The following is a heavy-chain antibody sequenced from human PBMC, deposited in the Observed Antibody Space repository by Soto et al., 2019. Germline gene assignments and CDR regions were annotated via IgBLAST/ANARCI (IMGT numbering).Heavy chain of an antibody. Sequence: QVQLQESGPGLVKPSETLSLTCTVSGASVSSGGYYWSWIRQPPGKGLEWMGYVYNSGSTDYNPSTKSRVTRSLDTAKNQYSLKLTSVTTAETGRYYCARDGPATPNSWGQAALVTVSS. CDR3: ARDGPATPNS. CDR1: GASVSSGGYY. D-gene: IGHD6-25*01. J-gene: IGHJ4*02. V-gene: IGHV4-61*08. CDR2: VYNSGST.